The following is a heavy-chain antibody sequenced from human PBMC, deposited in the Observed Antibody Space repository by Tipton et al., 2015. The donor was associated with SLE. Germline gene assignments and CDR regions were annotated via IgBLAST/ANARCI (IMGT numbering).Heavy chain of an antibody. V-gene: IGHV5-51*01. CDR3: ARLTLADDSSGYWIFDH. D-gene: IGHD3-22*01. CDR1: GYSFTSYW. CDR2: IYPGDSDT. J-gene: IGHJ4*02. Sequence: VQLVQSGAEVKKPGESLKISCKGSGYSFTSYWIGWVRQMPGKGLEWMGIIYPGDSDTRYSPSFEGQVTISADKSISTAYLQWSSLKASDTAMYYCARLTLADDSSGYWIFDHWGQGTLVTVSS.